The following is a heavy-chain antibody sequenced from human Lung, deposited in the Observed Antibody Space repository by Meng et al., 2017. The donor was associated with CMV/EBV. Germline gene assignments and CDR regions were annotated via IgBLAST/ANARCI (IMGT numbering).Heavy chain of an antibody. CDR2: IHYDGSYR. D-gene: IGHD3-10*01. V-gene: IGHV3-30*02. J-gene: IGHJ3*02. Sequence: GESLKISCLASGFTFNSYGMHWVRQAPGEGLEWVTFIHYDGSYRYYADSVKGRFTISRYNSKNMVYLEMSSLNVADTAIYYCAKDFHRSGSSDVCDIWGQGTMVTVSS. CDR1: GFTFNSYG. CDR3: AKDFHRSGSSDVCDI.